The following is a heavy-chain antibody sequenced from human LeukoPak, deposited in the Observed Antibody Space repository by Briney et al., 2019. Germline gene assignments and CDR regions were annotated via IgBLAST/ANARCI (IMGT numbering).Heavy chain of an antibody. Sequence: ASVKVSCKASGYTFTSYGISWVRQAPGQGLEWMGWISAYNGNTNYAQKLQGRVTMTTDTSTITAYMELRSLRSDDTAVYYCARDITISIPDAFDIWGQGTMVTVSS. CDR1: GYTFTSYG. V-gene: IGHV1-18*01. D-gene: IGHD3-3*01. CDR2: ISAYNGNT. J-gene: IGHJ3*02. CDR3: ARDITISIPDAFDI.